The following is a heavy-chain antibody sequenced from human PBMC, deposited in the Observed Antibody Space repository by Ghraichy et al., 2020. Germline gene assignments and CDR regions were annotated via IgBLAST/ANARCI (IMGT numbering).Heavy chain of an antibody. CDR1: GGSVSSGSYY. CDR2: IYYSGST. V-gene: IGHV4-61*01. Sequence: SETLSLTCTVSGGSVSSGSYYWSWIRQPPGKGLEWIGYIYYSGSTNYNPSLKSRVTISVDTSKNQFSLKLSSVTAADTAVYYCARDDRESGDPLGGYYYYMDVWGKGTTVTVSS. D-gene: IGHD7-27*01. CDR3: ARDDRESGDPLGGYYYYMDV. J-gene: IGHJ6*03.